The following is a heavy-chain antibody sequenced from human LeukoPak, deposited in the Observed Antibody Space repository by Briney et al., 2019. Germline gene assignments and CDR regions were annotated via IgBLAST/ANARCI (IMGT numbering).Heavy chain of an antibody. CDR2: IWYDGTNK. V-gene: IGHV3-33*01. Sequence: PGGSLRLSRAGSGVTFSSSDMHWVRQSPGKGLEWVAIIWYDGTNKDYSDSVKGRFTISRDNSKNTLYLQMDSLRAEDTAVYYCAREASYCSSTKCCFEQGGQGTLVTVSS. J-gene: IGHJ4*02. CDR3: AREASYCSSTKCCFEQ. D-gene: IGHD2-2*01. CDR1: GVTFSSSD.